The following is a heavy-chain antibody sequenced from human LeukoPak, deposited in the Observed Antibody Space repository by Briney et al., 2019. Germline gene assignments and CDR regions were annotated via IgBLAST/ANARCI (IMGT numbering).Heavy chain of an antibody. D-gene: IGHD5-24*01. CDR3: ARDTIGDY. Sequence: GRSLRLSCAAFGFTFSNFGMNWVRQAPGKGVEWVAVISYDGSKQYYVDSVKGRFTVSKDNSQNMLYLQMHSLRAEETAVYYCARDTIGDYWGQGTLVTVSS. J-gene: IGHJ4*02. CDR2: ISYDGSKQ. CDR1: GFTFSNFG. V-gene: IGHV3-30*03.